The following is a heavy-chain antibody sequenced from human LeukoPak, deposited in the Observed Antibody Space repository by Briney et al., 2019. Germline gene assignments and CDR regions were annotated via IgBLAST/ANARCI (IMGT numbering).Heavy chain of an antibody. CDR3: ARGSSYNSRRFDLGYFAP. V-gene: IGHV4-34*01. CDR2: INDGGTT. CDR1: SGPFSGFY. D-gene: IGHD6-6*01. Sequence: MASETLSLTCAVYSGPFSGFYWTWIRQPPGKGLEWIGEINDGGTTNFNPSLKSRVTMSIDTSKKQVSLKVKSMTDADTGIYYCARGSSYNSRRFDLGYFAPWGQGTLVTVSS. J-gene: IGHJ5*02.